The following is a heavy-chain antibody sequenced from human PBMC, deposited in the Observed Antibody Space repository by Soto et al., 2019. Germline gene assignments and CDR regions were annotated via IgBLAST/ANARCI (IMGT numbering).Heavy chain of an antibody. CDR1: GGSISSYY. J-gene: IGHJ4*02. Sequence: SETLSLTCTVSGGSISSYYWSWIRQPPGKGLEWIGYIYYSGSTNYNPSLKSRVAISVDASKNQFSLKLSSVTAADTAVYYRAELVFGYWGQGTLVTVSS. V-gene: IGHV4-59*08. CDR2: IYYSGST. D-gene: IGHD6-13*01. CDR3: AELVFGY.